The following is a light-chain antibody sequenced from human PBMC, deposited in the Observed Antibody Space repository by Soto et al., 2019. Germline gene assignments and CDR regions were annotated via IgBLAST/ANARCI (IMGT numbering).Light chain of an antibody. J-gene: IGKJ1*01. CDR2: KAS. V-gene: IGKV1-5*03. CDR3: QQYNSYPWT. Sequence: DIQMTQSPSTLSASVGDRVTITCRASQRISSWLAWYQQKPGKAPNLLIYKASSLESGVPSRLSGSGSGTEFTLTISSLQPDDFATYYCQQYNSYPWTFGQGTKVEIK. CDR1: QRISSW.